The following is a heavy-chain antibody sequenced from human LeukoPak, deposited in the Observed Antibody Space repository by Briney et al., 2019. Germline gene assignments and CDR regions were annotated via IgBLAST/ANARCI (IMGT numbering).Heavy chain of an antibody. D-gene: IGHD6-6*01. CDR1: GFTFSTYG. Sequence: GGSLRLSCAASGFTFSTYGMHWVRQAPGKGLEWVAFIRYDGSNKYYADSVKGRFTISRDISKNTLYLQMNSLRADDTAVYYCARGGVYSTSAVDYWGQGTLVAVSS. CDR2: IRYDGSNK. CDR3: ARGGVYSTSAVDY. J-gene: IGHJ4*02. V-gene: IGHV3-30*02.